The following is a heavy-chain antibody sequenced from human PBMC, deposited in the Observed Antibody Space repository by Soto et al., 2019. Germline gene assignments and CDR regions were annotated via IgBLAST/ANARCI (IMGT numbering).Heavy chain of an antibody. CDR2: IYPGDSDT. Sequence: PGESLKISCKGSGYSFTSYWIGWVRQMPVKGLEWMGIIYPGDSDTRYSPSFQGQVTISADKSISTAYLQWSSLKASDTAMYYCASSIRDYYDSSGSHFDYWGQGTLVTVSS. CDR3: ASSIRDYYDSSGSHFDY. V-gene: IGHV5-51*01. D-gene: IGHD3-22*01. J-gene: IGHJ4*02. CDR1: GYSFTSYW.